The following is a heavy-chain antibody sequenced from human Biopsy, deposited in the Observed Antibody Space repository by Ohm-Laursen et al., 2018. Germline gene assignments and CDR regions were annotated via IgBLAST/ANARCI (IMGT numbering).Heavy chain of an antibody. Sequence: SDTLSLTCTVSGVSISVDGYYWAWIRQLPGKGLDWIGYIYHSGTTYYNPSLKSRLTMSVDTSKNEFSRRLRSVTAADTAVYFCATFRASWDTTQGGDYWGQGTLVTVSS. CDR2: IYHSGTT. D-gene: IGHD1-26*01. J-gene: IGHJ4*02. CDR3: ATFRASWDTTQGGDY. V-gene: IGHV4-31*03. CDR1: GVSISVDGYY.